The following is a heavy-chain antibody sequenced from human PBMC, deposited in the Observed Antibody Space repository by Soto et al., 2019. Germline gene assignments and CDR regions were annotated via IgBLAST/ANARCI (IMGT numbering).Heavy chain of an antibody. D-gene: IGHD3-3*01. CDR3: ARGGANYDFWSGYSFDY. J-gene: IGHJ4*02. Sequence: SETLSLTCAVYGGSFSGYYWSWIRQPPGKGLEWIGEINHSGSTNSNPSLKSRVTISVDTSKNQFSLKLSSVTAADTAVYYCARGGANYDFWSGYSFDYWGQGTLVTVSS. CDR2: INHSGST. V-gene: IGHV4-34*01. CDR1: GGSFSGYY.